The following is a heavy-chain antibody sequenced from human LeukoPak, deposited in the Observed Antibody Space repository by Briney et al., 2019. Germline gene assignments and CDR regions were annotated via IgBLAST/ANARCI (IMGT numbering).Heavy chain of an antibody. CDR2: INPNRGGT. J-gene: IGHJ6*03. CDR3: ARDVVYSSSWYVAIMYYYYMDV. Sequence: ASVHVSCKASGFTFTGYYMHWVRQAPGQGIEWIGWINPNRGGTNYAQKFPGRVTMTTDTSISTAYMELSRLRSVETAVYYCARDVVYSSSWYVAIMYYYYMDVWGKGTTVTVSS. CDR1: GFTFTGYY. D-gene: IGHD6-13*01. V-gene: IGHV1-2*02.